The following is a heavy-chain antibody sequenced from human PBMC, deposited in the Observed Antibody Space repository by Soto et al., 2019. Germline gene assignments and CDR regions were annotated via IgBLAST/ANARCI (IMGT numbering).Heavy chain of an antibody. CDR3: ARAYRLDYSESYEGHYFDY. V-gene: IGHV4-4*02. CDR1: GGSISSSNW. D-gene: IGHD4-4*01. CDR2: IYHSGSS. Sequence: QVQLQESGPGLVKPSGTLSLTCAVSGGSISSSNWWSWVRQPPGKGLEWIGGIYHSGSSNYNPSLMSRVAISVDKSKNPFSLKLSSVTAADTAVYYCARAYRLDYSESYEGHYFDYWGQGTLVTVSS. J-gene: IGHJ4*02.